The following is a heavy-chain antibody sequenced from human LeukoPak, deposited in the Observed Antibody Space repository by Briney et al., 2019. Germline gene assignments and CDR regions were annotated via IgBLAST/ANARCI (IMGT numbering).Heavy chain of an antibody. D-gene: IGHD5-12*01. CDR1: GFSFGSYE. J-gene: IGHJ4*02. CDR3: AKDLDIVATITGN. CDR2: VSGSGGST. V-gene: IGHV3-23*01. Sequence: GGSLRLSCVGSGFSFGSYEINWVRHAPGKGLEWVSGVSGSGGSTYYADSVKGRFTISRDNSKNTLYLQMNSLRAEDTAVYYCAKDLDIVATITGNWGQGTLVTVSS.